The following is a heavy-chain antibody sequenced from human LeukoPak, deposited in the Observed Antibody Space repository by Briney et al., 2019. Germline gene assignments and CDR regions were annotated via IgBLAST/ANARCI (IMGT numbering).Heavy chain of an antibody. Sequence: GGSLRLSCAAPGFTFSSYWMHWVRQAPGKGLVWVSRINSDGSSTSYADSVKGRFTISRDNAKNTLYLQMNSLRAEDTAVYYCARDSDDSSGYYFDYWGQGTLVTVSS. V-gene: IGHV3-74*01. CDR2: INSDGSST. CDR3: ARDSDDSSGYYFDY. D-gene: IGHD3-22*01. J-gene: IGHJ4*02. CDR1: GFTFSSYW.